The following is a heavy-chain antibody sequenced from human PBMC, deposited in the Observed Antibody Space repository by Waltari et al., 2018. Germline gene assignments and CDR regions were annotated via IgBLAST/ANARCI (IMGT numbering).Heavy chain of an antibody. CDR2: INPDGSGK. CDR3: VRSVDS. J-gene: IGHJ4*02. V-gene: IGHV3-7*01. Sequence: EVQLVESGGGLIQPGGSLRLSCAASGFTFGTFWMSWVRQAPGKGPEWVANINPDGSGKFYVDSVKGRFSISRDNAKNSLYLQMNSLRAEDTAMYYCVRSVDSWGQGTPVTVSS. CDR1: GFTFGTFW.